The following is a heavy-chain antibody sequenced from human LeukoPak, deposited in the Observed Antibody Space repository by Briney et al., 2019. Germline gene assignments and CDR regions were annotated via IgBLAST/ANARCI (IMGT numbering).Heavy chain of an antibody. CDR2: INHSGRT. V-gene: IGHV4-34*01. CDR1: GGTFSGYY. D-gene: IGHD6-19*01. CDR3: ARGSLLAVAAQAGVCHY. J-gene: IGHJ4*02. Sequence: SETLSLTCAVYGGTFSGYYWSWIRQPPGKGLEWVGEINHSGRTNYNQSLKSRVTISLDTAKSPSSLKLCSVPAAGTAVYYCARGSLLAVAAQAGVCHYWGQRTLVSVSS.